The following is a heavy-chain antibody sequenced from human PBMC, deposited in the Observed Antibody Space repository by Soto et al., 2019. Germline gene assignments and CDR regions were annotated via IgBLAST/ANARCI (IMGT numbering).Heavy chain of an antibody. CDR3: AREDILGTRSFDY. J-gene: IGHJ4*02. CDR1: GFTFSSYA. V-gene: IGHV3-23*01. D-gene: IGHD1-26*01. Sequence: GGSLRLSCAASGFTFSSYAMGWVRQAPGKGLDWVSVISGSGGITYSADSVKGRFTISRDNAKNSLYLQMNSLRDEDTAVYYCAREDILGTRSFDYWGQGTLVTVSS. CDR2: ISGSGGIT.